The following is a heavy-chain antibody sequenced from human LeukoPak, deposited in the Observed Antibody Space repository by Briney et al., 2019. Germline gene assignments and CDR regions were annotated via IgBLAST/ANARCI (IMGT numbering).Heavy chain of an antibody. J-gene: IGHJ4*02. D-gene: IGHD3-3*01. CDR3: AKGAQYDFWSGYTLEYFDV. CDR1: GFTFSSYA. V-gene: IGHV3-23*01. Sequence: GGSLRLSCAASGFTFSSYAMNWVRQAPGKGLEGVTFISASGSSTHYADSVKGRFTISRDNSNNTLYLQINRLRAEDTAAYYCAKGAQYDFWSGYTLEYFDVWGKGTLVTVSS. CDR2: ISASGSST.